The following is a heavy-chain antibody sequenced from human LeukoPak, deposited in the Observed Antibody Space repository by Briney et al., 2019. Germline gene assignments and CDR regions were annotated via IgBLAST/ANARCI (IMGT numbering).Heavy chain of an antibody. D-gene: IGHD3-3*01. CDR3: ARDLRDRSDFWSGYYKGNWFDP. CDR1: GYTFTGYY. CDR2: INPSGGST. V-gene: IGHV1-46*01. J-gene: IGHJ5*02. Sequence: ASVKVSCKASGYTFTGYYMHWVRQAPGQGLEWMGIINPSGGSTSYAQKFQGRVTMTRDTSTSTVYMELSSLRSEDTAVYYCARDLRDRSDFWSGYYKGNWFDPWGQGTLVTVSS.